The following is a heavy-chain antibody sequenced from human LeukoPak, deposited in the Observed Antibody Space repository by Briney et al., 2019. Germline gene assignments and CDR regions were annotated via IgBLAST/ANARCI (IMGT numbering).Heavy chain of an antibody. CDR3: ARHMGSGWPYHFHY. J-gene: IGHJ4*02. Sequence: KPSETLSLTCTVSGGSISSYYWSWIRQPPGKGLEWIGYIYYSGSTNYNPSLKSRVTISVDTSKNQFSLKLSSVTAADTAVYYCARHMGSGWPYHFHYWGQGTLVTVSS. D-gene: IGHD6-19*01. CDR2: IYYSGST. V-gene: IGHV4-59*08. CDR1: GGSISSYY.